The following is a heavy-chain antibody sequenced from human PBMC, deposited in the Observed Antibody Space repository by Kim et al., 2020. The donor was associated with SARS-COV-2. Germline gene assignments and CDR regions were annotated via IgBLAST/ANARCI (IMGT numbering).Heavy chain of an antibody. Sequence: GESLKISCKGSGYSFTSYWIGWVRQMPGKGLEWMGIIYPGDSDTRYSPSFQGQVTISADKSISTAYLQWSSLKASDTAMYYCARRYDFWSGLRGWFDPWGQGTLVTVSS. V-gene: IGHV5-51*01. D-gene: IGHD3-3*01. CDR2: IYPGDSDT. CDR1: GYSFTSYW. CDR3: ARRYDFWSGLRGWFDP. J-gene: IGHJ5*02.